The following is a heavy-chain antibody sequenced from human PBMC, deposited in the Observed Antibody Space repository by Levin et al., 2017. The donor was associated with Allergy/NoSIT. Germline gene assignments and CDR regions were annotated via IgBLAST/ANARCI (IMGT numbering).Heavy chain of an antibody. Sequence: GSLRLSCTVSGGSISSYYWSWIRQPPGKGLEWIGYIYYSGSTNYNPSLKSRVTISVDTSKNQFSLKLSSVTAADTAVYYCARGGYDSSGYYTYFDYWGQGTLVTVSS. V-gene: IGHV4-59*01. J-gene: IGHJ4*02. D-gene: IGHD3-22*01. CDR2: IYYSGST. CDR1: GGSISSYY. CDR3: ARGGYDSSGYYTYFDY.